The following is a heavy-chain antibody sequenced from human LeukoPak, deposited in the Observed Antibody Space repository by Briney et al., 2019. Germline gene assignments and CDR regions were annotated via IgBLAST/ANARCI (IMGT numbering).Heavy chain of an antibody. CDR1: GGTFSSYA. CDR2: IIPILGIA. V-gene: IGHV1-69*04. Sequence: SVKVSCKASGGTFSSYAISWVRQAPGQGLEWMGRIIPILGIANYAQKFQGRVTITADKSTSTAYMELSSLRSEDTAVYYCARDYVVVPAAMKDSSRGYDFWSGYGLRAGYGMDVWGQGTTVTVSS. CDR3: ARDYVVVPAAMKDSSRGYDFWSGYGLRAGYGMDV. D-gene: IGHD2-2*01. J-gene: IGHJ6*02.